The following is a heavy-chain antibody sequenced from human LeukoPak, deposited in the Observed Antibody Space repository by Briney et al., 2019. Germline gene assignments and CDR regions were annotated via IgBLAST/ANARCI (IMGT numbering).Heavy chain of an antibody. CDR3: ARDLEYSSSSSSAAFDY. V-gene: IGHV4-38-2*01. Sequence: PSETLSLTCAASGYSISSGYYWGWIRQPPGKGLEWIGSIYHSGSTYYNPSLKSRVTISVDTSKNQFSLKLSSVTAADTAVYYRARDLEYSSSSSSAAFDYWGQGTLVTVSS. J-gene: IGHJ4*02. CDR2: IYHSGST. CDR1: GYSISSGYY. D-gene: IGHD6-6*01.